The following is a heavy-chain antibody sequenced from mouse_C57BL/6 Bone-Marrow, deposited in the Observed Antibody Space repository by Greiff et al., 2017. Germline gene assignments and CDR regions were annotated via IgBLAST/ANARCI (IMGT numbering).Heavy chain of an antibody. CDR3: ERQAKTAQALYAMDY. D-gene: IGHD3-2*02. V-gene: IGHV5-15*01. Sequence: EVQLMESGGGLVQPGGSLKLSCAASGFTFSDYGMAWVRQAPRKGPEWVAFISNLAYSIYYADTVTGRFTIYRENAKKTLYLEMSSLRSEDTAMYYCERQAKTAQALYAMDYWGQGTSVTVSS. CDR1: GFTFSDYG. CDR2: ISNLAYSI. J-gene: IGHJ4*01.